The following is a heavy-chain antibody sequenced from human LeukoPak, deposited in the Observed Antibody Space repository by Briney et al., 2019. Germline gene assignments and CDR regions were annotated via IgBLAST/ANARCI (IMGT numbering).Heavy chain of an antibody. J-gene: IGHJ6*03. CDR1: GFTFSSYN. V-gene: IGHV3-21*01. Sequence: GGSLRLSCAASGFTFSSYNMNWVRHAPGKGLEWVSSITSSSSYIYYADSVKGRFTISRDNAKNSLYLQMNSLRAEDTAVYYCARDPYSRSYSAYYYYYMDVWGKGTTVTVSS. D-gene: IGHD1-26*01. CDR2: ITSSSSYI. CDR3: ARDPYSRSYSAYYYYYMDV.